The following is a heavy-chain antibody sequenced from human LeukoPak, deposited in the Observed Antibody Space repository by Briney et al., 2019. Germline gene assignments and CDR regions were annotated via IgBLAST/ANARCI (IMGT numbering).Heavy chain of an antibody. CDR2: IKQDGDKK. V-gene: IGHV3-7*04. D-gene: IGHD4-17*01. CDR1: GFTSSSYY. CDR3: ARDSFATGWFDP. Sequence: GGSLRLSCVASGFTSSSYYMSWVRQAPGKGLEWVANIKQDGDKKYYVDSVKGRFTISRDNDKYSLYLQMNSLRAEDTAVYYCARDSFATGWFDPWGQGTLVTVSS. J-gene: IGHJ5*02.